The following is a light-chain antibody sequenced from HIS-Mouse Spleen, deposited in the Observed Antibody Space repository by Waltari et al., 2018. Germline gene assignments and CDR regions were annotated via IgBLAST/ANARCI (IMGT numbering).Light chain of an antibody. CDR1: SLRSYY. V-gene: IGLV3-19*01. Sequence: SSELTQDPAVSVALGQTVRITCQGDSLRSYYASWDQQKPGQAPVLVIYGKNNRPSWIPDRFSGSSSGNTASLTITGAQAEDEADYYCNSRDSSGNHVVVGGGTKLTVL. CDR3: NSRDSSGNHVV. CDR2: GKN. J-gene: IGLJ2*01.